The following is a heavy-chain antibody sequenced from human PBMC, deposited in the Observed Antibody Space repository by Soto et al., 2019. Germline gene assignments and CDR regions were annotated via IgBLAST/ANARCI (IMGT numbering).Heavy chain of an antibody. CDR3: ATDRVYCSGGSCLDAFDI. V-gene: IGHV3-9*01. J-gene: IGHJ3*02. CDR2: ISWNSGSI. CDR1: GFTFDDYA. D-gene: IGHD2-15*01. Sequence: EVQLVESGGGLVQPGRSLRLSCAASGFTFDDYAMHWVRQAPGKGLEWVSGISWNSGSIGYADSVKGRFTISRDNGKNSLYLQMNSQRAEDTALYNWATDRVYCSGGSCLDAFDIWGQGTMVTVSS.